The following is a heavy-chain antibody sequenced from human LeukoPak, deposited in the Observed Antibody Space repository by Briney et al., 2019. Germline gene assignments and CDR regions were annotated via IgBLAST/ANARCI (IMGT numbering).Heavy chain of an antibody. D-gene: IGHD1-14*01. CDR2: IYDSGSI. Sequence: SETLSLTCTVSGGSIRSYFWSWIRQSPGKGLEWIGYIYDSGSINYNPSLKSRVTISVDTSKNQFSLKLSSGTAADTAVYYCARALRYGHVNYWGQGTLVTVSS. CDR3: ARALRYGHVNY. V-gene: IGHV4-59*01. CDR1: GGSIRSYF. J-gene: IGHJ4*02.